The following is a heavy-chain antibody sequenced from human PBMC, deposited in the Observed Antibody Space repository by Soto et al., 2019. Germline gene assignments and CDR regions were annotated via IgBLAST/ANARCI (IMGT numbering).Heavy chain of an antibody. Sequence: PSETLSLTCTVSGGSVTSTSYYWSWLRQPPGKGLEWIGYIYYSGSANYNPSLKSRVTISLDTSRNQFSLKLRSVTAADTAVYYCVREGLEVRTEDSWGQGSLVTVSS. V-gene: IGHV4-61*01. J-gene: IGHJ4*02. CDR3: VREGLEVRTEDS. CDR1: GGSVTSTSYY. CDR2: IYYSGSA. D-gene: IGHD1-7*01.